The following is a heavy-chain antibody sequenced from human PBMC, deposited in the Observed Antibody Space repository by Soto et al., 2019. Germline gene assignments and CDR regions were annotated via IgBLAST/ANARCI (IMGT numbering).Heavy chain of an antibody. V-gene: IGHV4-31*03. CDR1: GCSISSGGYY. D-gene: IGHD1-26*01. CDR3: ARQWELYFDY. CDR2: IYYSGST. Sequence: SETLSLASPVSGCSISSGGYYWSWIRQHPGKGLEWIGYIYYSGSTYYNPSLKSRVTISVDTSKNQFSLKLSSVTAADTAVYYCARQWELYFDYWGQGTLVTVSS. J-gene: IGHJ4*02.